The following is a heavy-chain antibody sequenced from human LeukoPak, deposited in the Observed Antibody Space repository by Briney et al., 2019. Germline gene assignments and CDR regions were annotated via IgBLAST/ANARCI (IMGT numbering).Heavy chain of an antibody. J-gene: IGHJ5*02. V-gene: IGHV3-11*06. Sequence: GGSLRLSCAASGFTFSDYYMSWICQAPGKGLEWVSYISSSSSYTNYADSVKGRFTISRDNAKNSLYLQMNSLRAEDTAVYYCARDVDTAMVPNWFDPWGQGTLVTVSS. CDR3: ARDVDTAMVPNWFDP. D-gene: IGHD5-18*01. CDR1: GFTFSDYY. CDR2: ISSSSSYT.